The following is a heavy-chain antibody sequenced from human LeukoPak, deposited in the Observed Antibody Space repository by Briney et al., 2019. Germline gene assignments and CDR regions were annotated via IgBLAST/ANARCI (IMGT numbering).Heavy chain of an antibody. Sequence: GGSLRLSCAASGFTVSSNYMNWVRQAPGKGLEWVSVIYSGGSTYYADSVKGRFTISRDNSKNTLYLQMNSLRAEDTAVYYCARGSLLLGFDYWGQGTLVTVSS. J-gene: IGHJ4*02. CDR1: GFTVSSNY. D-gene: IGHD2-15*01. CDR2: IYSGGST. V-gene: IGHV3-53*01. CDR3: ARGSLLLGFDY.